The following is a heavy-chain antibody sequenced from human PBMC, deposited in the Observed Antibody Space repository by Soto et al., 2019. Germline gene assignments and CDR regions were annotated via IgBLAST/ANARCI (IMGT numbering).Heavy chain of an antibody. D-gene: IGHD1-26*01. Sequence: VQLVESGGGVVQPGRSLRLSCAASGFTFSSYGMHWVRQAPGKGLEWVAVISYDGSNKYYADSVKGRFTISRDNSENTLYLQMNSLRAEDTAVYYCAKYIISYSGSFYYFDYWGQGTLVTVSS. CDR2: ISYDGSNK. CDR1: GFTFSSYG. J-gene: IGHJ4*02. CDR3: AKYIISYSGSFYYFDY. V-gene: IGHV3-30*18.